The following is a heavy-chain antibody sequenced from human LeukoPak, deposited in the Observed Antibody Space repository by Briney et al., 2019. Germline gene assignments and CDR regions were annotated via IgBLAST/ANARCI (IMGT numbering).Heavy chain of an antibody. CDR2: IGAYNGNT. D-gene: IGHD1-26*01. J-gene: IGHJ4*02. Sequence: ASVKVSCKASGYTVNSYGISWVRQAPGQGLEWMGWIGAYNGNTNYAQKLQGRVTMTTDTSTSTAYMELRSLRSDDTAVYYCARDLEKWELLPDYWGQGTLVTVSS. CDR3: ARDLEKWELLPDY. CDR1: GYTVNSYG. V-gene: IGHV1-18*01.